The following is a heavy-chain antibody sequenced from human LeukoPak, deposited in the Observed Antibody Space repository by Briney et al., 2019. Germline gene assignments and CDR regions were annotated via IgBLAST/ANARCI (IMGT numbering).Heavy chain of an antibody. D-gene: IGHD3-16*01. CDR3: ARGGGLDV. V-gene: IGHV3-7*03. J-gene: IGHJ6*02. CDR1: GFTFSSYW. CDR2: INHNGNVN. Sequence: GGSLRLSSAASGFTFSSYWMNWARQAPGKGLEWVASINHNGNVNYYVDAVKGRFTISRDNAKNSLYLQMSNLRAEDTAVYFCARGGGLDVWGQGATVTVSS.